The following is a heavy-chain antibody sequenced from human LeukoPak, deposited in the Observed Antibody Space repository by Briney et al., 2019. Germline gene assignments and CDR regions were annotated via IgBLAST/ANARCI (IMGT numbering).Heavy chain of an antibody. J-gene: IGHJ4*02. Sequence: GGSLRLSCAASGFTFSDYYMSWIRQAPGKGLEWVSYISSSGSTIYYADSVKGRLTISRDNSKNTLYLQMNSLRAEDTAVYYCAKAGGTYYDSSYYTYYWGQGTLVTVSS. CDR2: ISSSGSTI. V-gene: IGHV3-11*01. CDR3: AKAGGTYYDSSYYTYY. CDR1: GFTFSDYY. D-gene: IGHD3-22*01.